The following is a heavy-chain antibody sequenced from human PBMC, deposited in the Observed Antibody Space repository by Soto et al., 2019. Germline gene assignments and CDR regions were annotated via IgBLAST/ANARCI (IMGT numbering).Heavy chain of an antibody. CDR2: IITIFGTA. V-gene: IGHV1-69*01. Sequence: QVQLVQSGAEVKKPGYSVKVSCKASGGTFSSYAISWVRQAPGQGLEWMGGIITIFGTANYAQKFQARVTINADESTSTAYMELSSLRSEDTAVYYCASIVATISYYYYGMDVWGQGTTVTVSS. D-gene: IGHD5-12*01. CDR3: ASIVATISYYYYGMDV. J-gene: IGHJ6*02. CDR1: GGTFSSYA.